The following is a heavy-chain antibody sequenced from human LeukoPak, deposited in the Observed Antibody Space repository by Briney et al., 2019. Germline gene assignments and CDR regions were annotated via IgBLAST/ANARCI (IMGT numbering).Heavy chain of an antibody. V-gene: IGHV4-59*01. D-gene: IGHD3-16*02. CDR2: IDYSGST. CDR3: ARGVNFDY. CDR1: GGSISSYY. Sequence: SETLSLTCTVSGGSISSYYWIWIRQPPGKGLEWIGYIDYSGSTIYNPSLKSRVTISVDTSKNQFSLRLSSVTAADTAIYYCARGVNFDYWGQGTLVTVSS. J-gene: IGHJ4*02.